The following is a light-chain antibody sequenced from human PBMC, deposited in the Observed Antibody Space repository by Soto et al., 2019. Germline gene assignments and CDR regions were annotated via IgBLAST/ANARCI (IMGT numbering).Light chain of an antibody. CDR1: SSNIGAGYD. Sequence: QSVLTQPPSVSGAPGQRVTISCTGSSSNIGAGYDVHWYQQLPGTAPKLLIYGNSNRPSGVPDRFSGSKSGTSASLAITGLQAEDEADYYRQSYGRSLSGLYVFGTWTQLTVL. CDR3: QSYGRSLSGLYV. J-gene: IGLJ1*01. V-gene: IGLV1-40*01. CDR2: GNS.